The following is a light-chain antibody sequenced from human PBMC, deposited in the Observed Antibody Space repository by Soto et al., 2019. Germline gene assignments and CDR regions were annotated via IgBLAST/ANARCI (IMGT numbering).Light chain of an antibody. CDR2: GTS. CDR3: HQYAGSPWT. J-gene: IGKJ1*01. Sequence: EIVLTQSPGTLSLSPGERAALSCRASQSVSSSYIAWYQQKPRQAPRLLMYGTSSRATGIPDRFSGSGSGTDFTLTISRLEPEDFAVYYCHQYAGSPWTFGQGTKVEV. V-gene: IGKV3-20*01. CDR1: QSVSSSY.